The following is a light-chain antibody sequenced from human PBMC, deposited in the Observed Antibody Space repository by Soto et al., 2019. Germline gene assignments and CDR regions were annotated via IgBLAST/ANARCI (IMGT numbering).Light chain of an antibody. J-gene: IGLJ2*01. CDR3: SSYTSSTSVI. V-gene: IGLV2-14*01. CDR2: EVS. Sequence: QSVLTQPASVAGSPGQSITISCTGTSSDVGGYNYVSWYQQHPGKAPKLMISEVSNRTSGVSNHFSGSKSGNTASLTISGLQAEYEADYYCSSYTSSTSVIFGGGTTVTVL. CDR1: SSDVGGYNY.